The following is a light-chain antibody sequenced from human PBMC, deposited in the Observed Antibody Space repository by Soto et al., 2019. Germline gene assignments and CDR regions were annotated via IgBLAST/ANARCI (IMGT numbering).Light chain of an antibody. V-gene: IGKV1-33*01. CDR1: HDIGNS. CDR3: QKSDHLPL. Sequence: DRVTITCQASHDIGNSLNLYQHKPGKAPKLVIYDAYNLETGVPSTFSGSGFGTDFTFTISSLRPEDIATYYCQKSDHLPLFGPGTKVDIK. CDR2: DAY. J-gene: IGKJ3*01.